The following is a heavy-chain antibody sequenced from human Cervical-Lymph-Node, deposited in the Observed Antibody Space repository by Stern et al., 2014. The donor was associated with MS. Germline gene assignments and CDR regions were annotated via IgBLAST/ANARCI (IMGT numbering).Heavy chain of an antibody. CDR1: GFTFSSFY. V-gene: IGHV3-74*02. Sequence: DQLVQSGGGLVKPGGSLRLSCAASGFTFSSFYMHWVRQAPGKGLVWVSRIHSDGSATNYADSVNGRFTISRDNAKNTLYLQMNSLRAEDTAVYYCARGGCSSTSCLEDWGQGTLVTVSS. CDR3: ARGGCSSTSCLED. CDR2: IHSDGSAT. J-gene: IGHJ4*02. D-gene: IGHD2-2*01.